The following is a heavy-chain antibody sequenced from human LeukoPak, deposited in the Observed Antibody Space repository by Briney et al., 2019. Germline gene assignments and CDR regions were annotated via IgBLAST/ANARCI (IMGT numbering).Heavy chain of an antibody. Sequence: ASVKVSCKASGYTFTSYGISWVRQAPGQGLEWMGWISAYNGNTNYAQKLQGRVTMTTDTSTSTAYMELRSLRSDDMAVYYCARVLDILTGYYIDYWGQGTLVTVSS. D-gene: IGHD3-9*01. CDR1: GYTFTSYG. V-gene: IGHV1-18*03. J-gene: IGHJ4*02. CDR3: ARVLDILTGYYIDY. CDR2: ISAYNGNT.